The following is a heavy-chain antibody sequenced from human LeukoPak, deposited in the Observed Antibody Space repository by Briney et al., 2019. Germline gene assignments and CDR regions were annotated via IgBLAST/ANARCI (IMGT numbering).Heavy chain of an antibody. CDR1: GFTFSSYA. V-gene: IGHV3-30*01. J-gene: IGHJ6*03. CDR3: ARAEPFYGYMDV. Sequence: PGGSLRLSCAASGFTFSSYAMHWVRQAPGKGLEWVAVISYDGSNKYYADSVKGRFTISRDNCKNTLYLQMTSLRAEDTAVYYRARAEPFYGYMDVWGKGTTVTVSS. CDR2: ISYDGSNK. D-gene: IGHD4-17*01.